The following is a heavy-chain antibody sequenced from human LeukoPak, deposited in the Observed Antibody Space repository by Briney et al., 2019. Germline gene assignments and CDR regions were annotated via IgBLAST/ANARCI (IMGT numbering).Heavy chain of an antibody. V-gene: IGHV3-30*02. CDR1: GFTFSSSA. D-gene: IGHD2-8*02. CDR3: AKDGSWSCTD. Sequence: GWSLRLSCGASGFTFSSSAMHWVRQGPGKGLEWVAYIAHHGNNKYYADSVKGRFTISRDNSKGSLYLQMNSLRADDTAVYYCAKDGSWSCTDWGQGTLV. CDR2: IAHHGNNK. J-gene: IGHJ4*02.